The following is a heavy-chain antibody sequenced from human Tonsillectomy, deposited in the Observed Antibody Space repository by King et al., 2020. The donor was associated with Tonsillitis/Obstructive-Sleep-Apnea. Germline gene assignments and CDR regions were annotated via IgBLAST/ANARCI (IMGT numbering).Heavy chain of an antibody. D-gene: IGHD2-8*01. CDR2: INPNSGGT. CDR3: ARLXYCTXGVCXXXDYXXYVMDX. Sequence: VQLVESGAEVKKPGASVKVSCKASGYTFTGYYMHWVRQAPGQGLEWMGWINPNSGGTDYAQKFQGRVTMTRDTSISTAYMELSRLRSDETAVYYCARLXYCTXGVCXXXDYXXYVMDXWGXGXTVTVS. J-gene: IGHJ6*02. CDR1: GYTFTGYY. V-gene: IGHV1-2*02.